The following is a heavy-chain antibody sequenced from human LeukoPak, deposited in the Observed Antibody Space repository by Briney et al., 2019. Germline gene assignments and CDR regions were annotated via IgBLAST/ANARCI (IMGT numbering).Heavy chain of an antibody. CDR3: ASLAAAGKASEYFQH. V-gene: IGHV4-4*02. D-gene: IGHD6-13*01. CDR1: GGSINSSNW. Sequence: SETLSLTCAVSGGSINSSNWWSWVRQPPGKGLEWIGEIYHSGSTSYNSSLKSRVTISVDKSKNQFSLKVTSVTAADTAVYYCASLAAAGKASEYFQHWGQGTLVTVSS. J-gene: IGHJ1*01. CDR2: IYHSGST.